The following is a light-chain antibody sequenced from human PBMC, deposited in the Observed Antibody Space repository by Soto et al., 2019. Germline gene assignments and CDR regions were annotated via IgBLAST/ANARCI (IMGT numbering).Light chain of an antibody. Sequence: DIQMTQSPSTLSASVGDRVTITCTASHRISSWLAWYQQKPGTAPKLLIYDASSLESGVPSRFRGSGSGTELTLTISSLQPDDFATYYCQQYYSDPLTFGQGTQLDIK. CDR2: DAS. CDR1: HRISSW. J-gene: IGKJ1*01. CDR3: QQYYSDPLT. V-gene: IGKV1-5*01.